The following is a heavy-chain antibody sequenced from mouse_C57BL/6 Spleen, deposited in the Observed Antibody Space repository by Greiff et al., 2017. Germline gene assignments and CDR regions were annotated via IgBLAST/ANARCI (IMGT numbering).Heavy chain of an antibody. CDR1: GFTFSDYG. D-gene: IGHD1-1*01. V-gene: IGHV5-17*01. CDR3: VGALLGYAMDY. Sequence: DVMLVESGGGLVKPGGSLKLSCAASGFTFSDYGMHWVRQAPEKGLEWVAYISSGSSTIYYADTVKGGFTISRDNAKNTRFLQMTSLRSEDTAMYYCVGALLGYAMDYWGQGTSITVSS. J-gene: IGHJ4*01. CDR2: ISSGSSTI.